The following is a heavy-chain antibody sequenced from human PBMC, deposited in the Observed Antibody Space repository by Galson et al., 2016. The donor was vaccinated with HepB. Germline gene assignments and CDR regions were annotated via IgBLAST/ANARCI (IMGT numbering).Heavy chain of an antibody. CDR3: ARFPQRVKLVDY. Sequence: SLRLSCAASGFTFSSYSMSWVRQAPGKGLEWVSSISTGSSYIYYADSVRGRFTISRDNAKNSLSLQMNSLRAEDTAVYYCARFPQRVKLVDYWGQGTLVTVSS. J-gene: IGHJ4*02. CDR2: ISTGSSYI. D-gene: IGHD2-15*01. V-gene: IGHV3-21*01. CDR1: GFTFSSYS.